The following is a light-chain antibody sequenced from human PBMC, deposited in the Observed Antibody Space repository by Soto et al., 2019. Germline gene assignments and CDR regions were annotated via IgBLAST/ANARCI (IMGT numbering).Light chain of an antibody. CDR3: QQYDKWPPFT. J-gene: IGKJ4*01. Sequence: EIVMTQSPATLSVSPGERATLSCRASHSVINNLAWYQQKPGQAPRLLIFGASTRATGIPARFSGSGSGTEFPLTISSLQSEDFAVYYCQQYDKWPPFTFGGGTKVEIK. CDR1: HSVINN. CDR2: GAS. V-gene: IGKV3D-15*01.